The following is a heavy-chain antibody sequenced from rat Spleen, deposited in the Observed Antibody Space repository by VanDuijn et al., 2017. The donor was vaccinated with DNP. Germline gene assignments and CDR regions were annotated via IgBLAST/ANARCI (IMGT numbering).Heavy chain of an antibody. J-gene: IGHJ3*01. Sequence: EVQLVEFDGGLVQPGRSLKLSCAASGFTFSDYYMAWVRQAPTKGLEWVATISYDGLTTYYRDSVRGRFTISRDNAKSTLYLQMASLKSEDTATYYCARIDGGFAYWGQGTLVTVSS. CDR2: ISYDGLTT. D-gene: IGHD4-1*01. CDR1: GFTFSDYY. CDR3: ARIDGGFAY. V-gene: IGHV5-29*01.